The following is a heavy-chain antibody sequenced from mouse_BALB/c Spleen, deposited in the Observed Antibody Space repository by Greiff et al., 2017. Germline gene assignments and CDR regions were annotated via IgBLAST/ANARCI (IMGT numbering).Heavy chain of an antibody. Sequence: DVMLVESGGGLVQPGGSRKLSCAASGFTFSSFGMHWVRQAPEKGLEWVAYISSGSSTIYYADTVEGRFIISRDNPKNTLFLQMTSLTSEDTAMYYCARRGAYYKYDGYAMDYWGQGTSVTVSS. V-gene: IGHV5-17*02. CDR3: ARRGAYYKYDGYAMDY. J-gene: IGHJ4*01. D-gene: IGHD2-14*01. CDR2: ISSGSSTI. CDR1: GFTFSSFG.